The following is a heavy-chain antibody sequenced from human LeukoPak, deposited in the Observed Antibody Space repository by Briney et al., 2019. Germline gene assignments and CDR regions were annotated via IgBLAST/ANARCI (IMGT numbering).Heavy chain of an antibody. CDR2: INHSGSN. V-gene: IGHV4-34*01. D-gene: IGHD2-2*01. J-gene: IGHJ4*02. CDR1: GGSFSGYY. CDR3: ARASSTSCLCLSY. Sequence: SETLSLTCAVYGGSFSGYYWSWIRQPPGKGLEWIGEINHSGSNNYNPSLKSRVTISVDTSKNQYSLKLSSVTAADTAVYYCARASSTSCLCLSYWLEGTLATVSS.